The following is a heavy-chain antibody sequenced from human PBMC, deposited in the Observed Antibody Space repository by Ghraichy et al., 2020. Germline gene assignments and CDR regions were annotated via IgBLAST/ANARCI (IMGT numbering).Heavy chain of an antibody. CDR1: GFTFSSYS. D-gene: IGHD2-2*01. J-gene: IGHJ6*02. CDR2: ISSSSSTI. CDR3: ARENPVVVPAASREYYYYYGMDV. Sequence: GESLNISCAASGFTFSSYSMNWVRQAPGKGLEWVSYISSSSSTIYYADSVKGRFTISRDNAKNSLYLQMNSLRAEDTAVYYCARENPVVVPAASREYYYYYGMDVWGQGTTVTVSS. V-gene: IGHV3-48*04.